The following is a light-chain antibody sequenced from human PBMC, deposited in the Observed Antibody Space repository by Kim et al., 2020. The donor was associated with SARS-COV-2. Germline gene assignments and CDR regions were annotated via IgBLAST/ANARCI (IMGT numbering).Light chain of an antibody. J-gene: IGLJ1*01. CDR1: KLGDKY. Sequence: MSPGQTAFSTCSGDKLGDKYAFWYQQKPGQSPVLVIYQDSKRPSGIPERFSGSNSGNTATLTISGTQAMDEADYYCQAWDSRTYVFGTGTKVTVL. CDR2: QDS. V-gene: IGLV3-1*01. CDR3: QAWDSRTYV.